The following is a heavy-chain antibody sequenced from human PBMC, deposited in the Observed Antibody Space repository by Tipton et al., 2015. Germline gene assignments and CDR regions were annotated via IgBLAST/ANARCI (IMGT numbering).Heavy chain of an antibody. CDR1: GDSISTVSYH. Sequence: TLSLTCTVSGDSISTVSYHWTWIRQPPGKGLEFLGSIYRLGGSLYNLSPQSRPSISIDTSKNQFSLKMHSVTAADTAVYYCAAGTPFDYWGQGTLVTVSS. V-gene: IGHV4-39*01. D-gene: IGHD3-10*01. J-gene: IGHJ4*02. CDR2: IYRLGGS. CDR3: AAGTPFDY.